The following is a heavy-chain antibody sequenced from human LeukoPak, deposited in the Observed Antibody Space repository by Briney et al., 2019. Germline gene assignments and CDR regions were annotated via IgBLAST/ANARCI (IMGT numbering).Heavy chain of an antibody. V-gene: IGHV3-66*01. Sequence: GGSLRLSCAASGFTVSSNYMSWVRQAPGKGLEWVSVIYSDGSTYYADSVKGGFTISRDNSKNTLYLQINSLRAEDTAVYYCARDYNYYHSSGYWYYFDYWGQGTLVTVSS. CDR2: IYSDGST. D-gene: IGHD3-22*01. CDR3: ARDYNYYHSSGYWYYFDY. CDR1: GFTVSSNY. J-gene: IGHJ4*02.